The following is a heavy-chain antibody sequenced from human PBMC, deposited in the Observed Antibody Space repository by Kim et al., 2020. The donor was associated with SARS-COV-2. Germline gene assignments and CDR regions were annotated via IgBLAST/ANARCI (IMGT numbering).Heavy chain of an antibody. CDR2: ISAYNGNT. J-gene: IGHJ6*02. Sequence: ASVKVSCKASGYTFTSYGISWVRQAPGQGLEWMGWISAYNGNTNYAQKLQGRVTMTTDTSTSTAYMELRSLRSDDTAVYYCAVLYCSGGSCYWDYYYGMDVWGQGTTVTVSS. CDR1: GYTFTSYG. D-gene: IGHD2-15*01. CDR3: AVLYCSGGSCYWDYYYGMDV. V-gene: IGHV1-18*01.